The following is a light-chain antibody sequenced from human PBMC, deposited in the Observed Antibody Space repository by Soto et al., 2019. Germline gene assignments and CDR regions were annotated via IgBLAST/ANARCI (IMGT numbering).Light chain of an antibody. CDR1: QSVRSTY. CDR2: GVS. Sequence: EIVMTQSPVTLSVSPGERATLSCRASQSVRSTYLAWYQQKPGQAPRLLIFGVSNRAAGIPDRFSGSGSGTDFTLTITRLEPEDSAVYFCQQYTGPPTTFGQGTRLEIK. J-gene: IGKJ5*01. V-gene: IGKV3-20*01. CDR3: QQYTGPPTT.